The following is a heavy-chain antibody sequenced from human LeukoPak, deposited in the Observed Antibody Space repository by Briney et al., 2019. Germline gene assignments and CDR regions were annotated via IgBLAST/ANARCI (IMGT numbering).Heavy chain of an antibody. CDR2: SKRKTDGGTP. V-gene: IGHV3-15*07. Sequence: GGSLRLSCAASWFTFSDAWMTWVRQAPGKGLEWVGRSKRKTDGGTPDYAAPVAGRFTISRDDSKNTLYLQMNSLKIEDTAVYYCTRDSDILTGYYRGAFGIWGQRTMVTVSP. D-gene: IGHD3-9*01. CDR1: WFTFSDAW. CDR3: TRDSDILTGYYRGAFGI. J-gene: IGHJ3*02.